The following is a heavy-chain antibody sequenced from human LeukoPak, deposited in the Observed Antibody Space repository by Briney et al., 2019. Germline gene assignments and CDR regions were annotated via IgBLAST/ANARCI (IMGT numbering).Heavy chain of an antibody. Sequence: GGSLRLSCAASGFTFSNYAMRWVRQAPGKGLEWVSAIYGSGGSTYYADSVKGRFTISRDNSKNTLYLQMNSLRAEDTAVYYCAKFDIVVVPAAIFDYWGQGTLVTVSS. CDR3: AKFDIVVVPAAIFDY. J-gene: IGHJ4*02. CDR2: IYGSGGST. CDR1: GFTFSNYA. D-gene: IGHD2-2*01. V-gene: IGHV3-23*01.